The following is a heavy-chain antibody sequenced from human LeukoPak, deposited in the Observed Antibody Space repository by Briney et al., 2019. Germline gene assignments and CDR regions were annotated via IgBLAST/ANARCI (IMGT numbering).Heavy chain of an antibody. CDR2: ISYDGSNK. J-gene: IGHJ6*02. CDR3: AKDPGARYCSGGSCYNYYGMDV. Sequence: GGSLRLSCAASGFTFSSCGMHWVRQAPGKGLEWVAVISYDGSNKYYADSVKGRFTISRDNSKNTLYLQMNSLRAEDTAVYYCAKDPGARYCSGGSCYNYYGMDVWGQGTTVTVSS. D-gene: IGHD2-15*01. V-gene: IGHV3-30*18. CDR1: GFTFSSCG.